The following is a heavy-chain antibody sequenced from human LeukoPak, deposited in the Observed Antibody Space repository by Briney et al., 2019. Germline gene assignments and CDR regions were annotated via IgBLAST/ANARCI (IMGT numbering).Heavy chain of an antibody. D-gene: IGHD3-22*01. CDR2: IYPGDSDT. V-gene: IGHV5-51*01. CDR1: GYSFTTDY. Sequence: GESLTISCKGSGYSFTTDYIGWVRQMPGKGLEWMGIIYPGDSDTRYSPSFQGQVTISADKSISTAYLQWSSLKASDTAMYYCARYYDSPGNYYYYYGMDVWGQGTTVTVSS. CDR3: ARYYDSPGNYYYYYGMDV. J-gene: IGHJ6*02.